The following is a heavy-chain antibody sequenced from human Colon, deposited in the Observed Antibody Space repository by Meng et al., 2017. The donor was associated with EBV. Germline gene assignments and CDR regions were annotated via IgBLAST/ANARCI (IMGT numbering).Heavy chain of an antibody. D-gene: IGHD3-10*01. CDR3: VRDTRRGGGWFDP. J-gene: IGHJ5*02. V-gene: IGHV4-30-2*01. CDR2: IYHGVNI. CDR1: GDSITSGDYS. Sequence: QVPEPGPGLVRPSQTLSLPCAVSGDSITSGDYSWTWIRQPPGKGLEWIGYIYHGVNIYYTPSLRSRVTISVDKSRNQFSLKLTSVSAADTAVYYCVRDTRRGGGWFDPWGQGTLVTVSS.